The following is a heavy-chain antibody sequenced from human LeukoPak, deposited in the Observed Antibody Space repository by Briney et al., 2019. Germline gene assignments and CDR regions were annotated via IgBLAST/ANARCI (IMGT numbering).Heavy chain of an antibody. CDR1: GFTFSSFW. Sequence: PGGSLRLSCAASGFTFSSFWMSWVRQAPGKGLEWVANTRQDGSVKNYVDSVKGRFTISRDNAKNSVYLQMNSLRAEDTAVYYCARARPPDSSGYYPPEYFQHWGQGTLVTVSS. J-gene: IGHJ1*01. CDR3: ARARPPDSSGYYPPEYFQH. V-gene: IGHV3-7*04. CDR2: TRQDGSVK. D-gene: IGHD3-22*01.